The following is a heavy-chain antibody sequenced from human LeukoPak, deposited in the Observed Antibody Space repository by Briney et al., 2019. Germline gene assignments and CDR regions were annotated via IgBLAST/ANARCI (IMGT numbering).Heavy chain of an antibody. CDR2: IRYDGHNK. CDR1: GFTFSSYA. J-gene: IGHJ4*02. CDR3: AKASRVAPPTDY. V-gene: IGHV3-30*02. D-gene: IGHD2-15*01. Sequence: GGSLRLSCAASGFTFSSYAMHWVRQAPGKGLEWVAFIRYDGHNKYYADSVKGRFTISRDNSKNTLLLQMNSLRAEDTAVYYCAKASRVAPPTDYWGQGTLVTVSS.